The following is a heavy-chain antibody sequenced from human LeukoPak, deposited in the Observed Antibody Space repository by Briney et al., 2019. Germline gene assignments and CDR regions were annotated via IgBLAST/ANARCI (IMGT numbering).Heavy chain of an antibody. Sequence: GGSLRLSCAASGFTVSSNYLGWVRQAPGKGLEWVSLIYSDGSTYYADSVRGRFTISRDNSKNTVYLQMNSLRAEDTAMFYCVRPKHSSTSWLHYGMDVWGQGTTVTVSS. V-gene: IGHV3-66*04. CDR2: IYSDGST. CDR3: VRPKHSSTSWLHYGMDV. CDR1: GFTVSSNY. D-gene: IGHD2-2*01. J-gene: IGHJ6*02.